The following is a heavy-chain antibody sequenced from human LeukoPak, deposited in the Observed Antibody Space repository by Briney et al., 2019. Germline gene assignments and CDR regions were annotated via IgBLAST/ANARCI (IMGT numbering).Heavy chain of an antibody. CDR3: ARDGVYGSGSYWLTSYHYGMDV. CDR2: ISAYNGNT. D-gene: IGHD3-10*01. J-gene: IGHJ6*02. V-gene: IGHV1-18*01. CDR1: GYTFTSYG. Sequence: ASVTVSCKASGYTFTSYGISWVRQAPGQGLEWMGWISAYNGNTNYAQKLQGRVTMPTDTSTSTAYMELRSLRSDDTAVYYCARDGVYGSGSYWLTSYHYGMDVWGQGTTVTVSS.